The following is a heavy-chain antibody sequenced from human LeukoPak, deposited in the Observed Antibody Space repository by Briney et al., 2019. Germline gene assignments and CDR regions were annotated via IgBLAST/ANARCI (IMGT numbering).Heavy chain of an antibody. V-gene: IGHV1-69*05. CDR2: IIPIFGTA. CDR3: ARSRLGSTSCYDL. Sequence: GASVKVSCKASGGTFSSYAISWVRQAPGQGLEWKGGIIPIFGTANYAQKFQGRVTITTDESTSTAYMELSSLRSEDTAVYYCARSRLGSTSCYDLWGQGTLVTVSS. D-gene: IGHD2-2*01. CDR1: GGTFSSYA. J-gene: IGHJ4*02.